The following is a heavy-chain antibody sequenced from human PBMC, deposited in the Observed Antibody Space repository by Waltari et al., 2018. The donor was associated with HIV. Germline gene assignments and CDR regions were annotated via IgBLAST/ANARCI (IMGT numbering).Heavy chain of an antibody. CDR3: AKDLSISSTHPRLVSFDF. CDR2: ISCSGFST. J-gene: IGHJ4*02. D-gene: IGHD3-3*01. V-gene: IGHV3-23*04. CDR1: GFTFSTYG. Sequence: EVQLVASGGDLTQSGASLRLSCGASGFTFSTYGMTWVHQAPGSGLESIASISCSGFSTFYADSVKGRFTISRDKSKNVISLQMTSLRVNDTAMYYCAKDLSISSTHPRLVSFDFWSQGTLVRVAS.